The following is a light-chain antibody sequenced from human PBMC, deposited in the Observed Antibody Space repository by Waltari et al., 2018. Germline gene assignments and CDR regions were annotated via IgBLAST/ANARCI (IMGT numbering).Light chain of an antibody. CDR1: SSDVGGYNY. CDR3: CSYAGSSLV. J-gene: IGLJ2*01. V-gene: IGLV2-23*02. Sequence: QSALTQPASVSGSPGQSITISCTGTSSDVGGYNYVSWDQQHPGKAPKLMIYDVSTRPSGVSNRFSGSKSGNTASLTISGLQAEDEADYYCCSYAGSSLVFGGGTKLTVL. CDR2: DVS.